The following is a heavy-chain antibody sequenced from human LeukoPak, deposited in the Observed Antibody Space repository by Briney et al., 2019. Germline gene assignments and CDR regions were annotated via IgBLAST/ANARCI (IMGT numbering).Heavy chain of an antibody. V-gene: IGHV1-69*05. J-gene: IGHJ5*02. Sequence: SVKVSCKASGGTFSSYAISWVRRAPGQGLEWMGGIIPIFGTANYAQKFQGRVTITTDESTSTAYMELSSLRSEDTAVYYCARDRLEYSSSWYGWFDPWGQGTLVTVSS. CDR1: GGTFSSYA. CDR3: ARDRLEYSSSWYGWFDP. CDR2: IIPIFGTA. D-gene: IGHD6-13*01.